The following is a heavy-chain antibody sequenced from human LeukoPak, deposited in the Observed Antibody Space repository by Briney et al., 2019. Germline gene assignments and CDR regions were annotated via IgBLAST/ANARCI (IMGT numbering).Heavy chain of an antibody. V-gene: IGHV4-31*03. CDR2: IYYSGST. J-gene: IGHJ4*02. CDR1: SGSISSGGYY. D-gene: IGHD4-11*01. Sequence: SETLSLTCTVSSGSISSGGYYWSWIRQHPGKGLEWIGYIYYSGSTYHNPSLKSRLTISLDTSKNQFSLKLSSVTAADTAVYYCARGPVRDYSNYWGQGTLVTVSS. CDR3: ARGPVRDYSNY.